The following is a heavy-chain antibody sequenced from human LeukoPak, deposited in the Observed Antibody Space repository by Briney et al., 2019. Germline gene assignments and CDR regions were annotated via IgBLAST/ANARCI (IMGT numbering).Heavy chain of an antibody. CDR2: ISPNSGGT. CDR1: GYTFTSYD. V-gene: IGHV1-2*02. J-gene: IGHJ6*02. Sequence: ASVKFSCKASGYTFTSYDINWVRHATGQGLEWMGWISPNSGGTNYAQKFQGRVTMTRDTSISTAYMELSRLRSDDTAVYYCARVYYGIFPSGMDVWGQGTTVTVSS. CDR3: ARVYYGIFPSGMDV. D-gene: IGHD3-10*01.